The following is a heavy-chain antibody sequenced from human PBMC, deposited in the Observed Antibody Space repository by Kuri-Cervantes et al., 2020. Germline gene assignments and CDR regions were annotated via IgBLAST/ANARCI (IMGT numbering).Heavy chain of an antibody. J-gene: IGHJ6*04. V-gene: IGHV5-51*01. CDR1: GYSFTSYW. CDR2: IYPGDSDT. CDR3: ARGYCTSTTCYELDV. D-gene: IGHD2-2*01. Sequence: GESLKISCKGSGYSFTSYWIGWVRQMPGKDLEWMGIIYPGDSDTRYSPSFQGQVTISADRSINTAYLQWSSLKASDTAMYYCARGYCTSTTCYELDVWGKGTTVTVSS.